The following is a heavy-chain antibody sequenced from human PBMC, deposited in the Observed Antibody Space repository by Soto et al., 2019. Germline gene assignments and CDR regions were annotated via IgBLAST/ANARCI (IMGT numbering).Heavy chain of an antibody. CDR1: GGSFSGYY. V-gene: IGHV4-34*01. CDR3: ARGRSPSKDIVVVPAAICWFDP. CDR2: INHSGST. D-gene: IGHD2-2*02. Sequence: PSETLSLTCAVYGGSFSGYYWSWIRQPPGKGLEWIGEINHSGSTNYNPSLKSRVTISVDTSKNQFSLKLSSVTAADTAVYYCARGRSPSKDIVVVPAAICWFDPWGQGTLVTVS. J-gene: IGHJ5*02.